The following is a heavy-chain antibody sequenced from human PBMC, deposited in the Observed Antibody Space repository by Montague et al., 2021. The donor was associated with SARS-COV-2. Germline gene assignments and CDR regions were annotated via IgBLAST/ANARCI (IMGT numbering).Heavy chain of an antibody. CDR2: MHFTGKT. D-gene: IGHD3-10*01. Sequence: SETLSLTCSVSGDSITNHYWSWIRQPAGKGLEWIGRMHFTGKTNFSPFFSSRLTMSADTSKNQFSLKLTSVTAADTAIYFCAGDRFNFGAGRQGTIDFWGQGTLVTVSS. CDR3: AGDRFNFGAGRQGTIDF. J-gene: IGHJ4*02. V-gene: IGHV4-4*07. CDR1: GDSITNHY.